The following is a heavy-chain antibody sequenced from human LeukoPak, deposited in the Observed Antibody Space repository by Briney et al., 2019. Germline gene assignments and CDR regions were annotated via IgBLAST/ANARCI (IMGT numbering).Heavy chain of an antibody. CDR1: GYTFTSYG. D-gene: IGHD6-13*01. CDR3: ARWIPTAYSSRGYYGMDV. J-gene: IGHJ6*04. CDR2: ISAYNGIT. Sequence: GASVKVSCKASGYTFTSYGISWVRQAPGQGLEWMGWISAYNGITNYAQKLQGRVTMTTDTSTSTAYMELRSLRSDDTAVYYCARWIPTAYSSRGYYGMDVWGKGTTVTVSS. V-gene: IGHV1-18*04.